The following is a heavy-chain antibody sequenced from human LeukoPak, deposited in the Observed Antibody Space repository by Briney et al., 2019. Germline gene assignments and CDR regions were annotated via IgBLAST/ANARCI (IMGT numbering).Heavy chain of an antibody. D-gene: IGHD3-10*01. CDR2: IIPIFGTA. CDR1: GGTFSSYA. J-gene: IGHJ4*02. Sequence: TVTVSCKASGGTFSSYAISWVRQAPGQGLEWMGGIIPIFGTAIYAQKFQGRVTITADESTTTAYMELSSLRLEDTAVYYCARSDVYGSRSYVFDYWGQGTLVTVSP. CDR3: ARSDVYGSRSYVFDY. V-gene: IGHV1-69*13.